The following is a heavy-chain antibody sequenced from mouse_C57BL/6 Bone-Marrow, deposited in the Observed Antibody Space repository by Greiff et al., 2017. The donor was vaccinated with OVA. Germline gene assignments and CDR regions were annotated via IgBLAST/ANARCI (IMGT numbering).Heavy chain of an antibody. Sequence: LVESGAELVRPGASVKLSCTASGFNIKDDYMHWVKQRPEQGLEWIGWIDPENGDTEYASKFQGKATITADTSSNTAYLQLSSLTSEDTAVYYCTTLITTRGLSYYFDYWGQGTTLTVSS. CDR2: IDPENGDT. V-gene: IGHV14-4*01. CDR1: GFNIKDDY. D-gene: IGHD1-1*01. J-gene: IGHJ2*01. CDR3: TTLITTRGLSYYFDY.